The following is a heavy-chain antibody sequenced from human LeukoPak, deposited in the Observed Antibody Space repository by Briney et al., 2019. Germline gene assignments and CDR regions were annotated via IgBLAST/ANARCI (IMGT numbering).Heavy chain of an antibody. CDR2: INAGNGNT. Sequence: ASVKVSCKASRYTFTSYTIHWVRQAPGQRLEWMGWINAGNGNTKYSQEFQGRVTITRDTSASTAYMELSSLRSEDMAVYYCARDSGVGANRRPFDYWGQGTLVTVSS. V-gene: IGHV1-3*03. CDR1: RYTFTSYT. CDR3: ARDSGVGANRRPFDY. D-gene: IGHD1-26*01. J-gene: IGHJ4*02.